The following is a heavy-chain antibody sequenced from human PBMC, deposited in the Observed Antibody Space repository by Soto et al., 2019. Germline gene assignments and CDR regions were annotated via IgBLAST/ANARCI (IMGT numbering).Heavy chain of an antibody. D-gene: IGHD3-10*01. CDR3: AHNGGEGSGSKYNWFDP. CDR1: GFSLSTRGVG. CDR2: IYWDDDK. J-gene: IGHJ5*02. Sequence: QITLKESGPTLVKPTQTLTLTCTFSGFSLSTRGVGVGWVRQPPGKALEWLALIYWDDDKRYRTSLRSRLSISKDTSKNQVVLTLTNMDPVDTATYYCAHNGGEGSGSKYNWFDPWGQGTLVTVSS. V-gene: IGHV2-5*02.